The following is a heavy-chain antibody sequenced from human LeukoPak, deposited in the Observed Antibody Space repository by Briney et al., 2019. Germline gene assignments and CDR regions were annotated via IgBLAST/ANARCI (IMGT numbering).Heavy chain of an antibody. V-gene: IGHV3-21*01. D-gene: IGHD3-10*01. J-gene: IGHJ5*02. CDR3: TRDDPGSFDP. CDR1: GFTFSNAW. Sequence: GGSLRLSCAASGFTFSNAWMSWVRQAPGKGLEWVSSISSSSSYIYYGDSVKGRFTISRDNAKNSLYLQMNSLRAEDTAVYYCTRDDPGSFDPWGQGTLVTVSS. CDR2: ISSSSSYI.